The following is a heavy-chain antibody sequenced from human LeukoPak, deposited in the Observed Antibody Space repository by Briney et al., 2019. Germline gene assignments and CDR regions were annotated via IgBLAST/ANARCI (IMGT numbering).Heavy chain of an antibody. V-gene: IGHV3-23*01. CDR2: ISGSGGST. Sequence: ETLSLTCTVSGGSISSYYWSWVRQAPGKGLEWVSGISGSGGSTYYADSVKGRFTISRDNSKNTLYLQMNSLRAEDTAVYYCAKDPAGFCSGSYYGGDYWGQGTLVTVSS. CDR3: AKDPAGFCSGSYYGGDY. CDR1: GGSISSYY. J-gene: IGHJ4*02. D-gene: IGHD1-26*01.